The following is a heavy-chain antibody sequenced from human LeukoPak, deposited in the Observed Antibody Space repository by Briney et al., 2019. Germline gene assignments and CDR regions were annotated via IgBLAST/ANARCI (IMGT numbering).Heavy chain of an antibody. V-gene: IGHV3-23*01. Sequence: GGSLRLSCAASGFTFSSYAMSWVRQAPGKGLEWVSAISGSGGSTYYADSVKGRFTISRDNSKNTLYLQMNSLRAEDTAVYYCARSDFWSGYYISPPNPGQYYFDYWGQGTLVTVSS. J-gene: IGHJ4*02. CDR3: ARSDFWSGYYISPPNPGQYYFDY. CDR2: ISGSGGST. CDR1: GFTFSSYA. D-gene: IGHD3-3*01.